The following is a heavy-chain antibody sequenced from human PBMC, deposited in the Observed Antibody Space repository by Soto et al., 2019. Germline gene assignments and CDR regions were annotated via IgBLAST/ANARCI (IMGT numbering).Heavy chain of an antibody. Sequence: QVQLVESGGGVVQPGRSLRLSCAASGFTFSNYPMHWVRQAPGKGLEWVAVISYDGSNKYYADSVKGRFTISRDNSKNTLYLQMNSLRAEDTAVYYCARGLGGFEGDYNYFDYWGQGTLVIVSS. D-gene: IGHD4-17*01. J-gene: IGHJ4*02. CDR1: GFTFSNYP. V-gene: IGHV3-30-3*01. CDR3: ARGLGGFEGDYNYFDY. CDR2: ISYDGSNK.